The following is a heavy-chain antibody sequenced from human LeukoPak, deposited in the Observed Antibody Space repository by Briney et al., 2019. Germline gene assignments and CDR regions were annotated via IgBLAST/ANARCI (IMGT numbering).Heavy chain of an antibody. CDR1: GGSISSSSYY. J-gene: IGHJ4*02. V-gene: IGHV4-39*01. D-gene: IGHD1-26*01. CDR3: ATSRGASIHFYLA. CDR2: IYYSGST. Sequence: PSETLSLTCTVSGGSISSSSYYWGWIRQPPGKGLEWIRSIYYSGSTYYNPSLKSRVTISVDTSKNQFSLKLSSVTAADTAVYYCATSRGASIHFYLAGGQGTLVTVSS.